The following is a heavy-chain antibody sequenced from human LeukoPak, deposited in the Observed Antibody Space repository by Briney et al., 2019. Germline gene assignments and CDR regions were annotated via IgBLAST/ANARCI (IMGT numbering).Heavy chain of an antibody. D-gene: IGHD4-23*01. Sequence: NPSETLSLTCTVSGGSISSYYWSWIRQPPGKGLEWIGYIYYSGSTNYNPSLKSRVTISVDTSKNQFSLKVSSVTAADTAVYYCAREGYGGNSVAHWFDPWGQGTLVTVSS. CDR2: IYYSGST. V-gene: IGHV4-59*01. CDR1: GGSISSYY. CDR3: AREGYGGNSVAHWFDP. J-gene: IGHJ5*02.